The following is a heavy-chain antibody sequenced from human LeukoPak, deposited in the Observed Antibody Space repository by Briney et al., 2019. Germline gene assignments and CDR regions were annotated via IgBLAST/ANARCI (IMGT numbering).Heavy chain of an antibody. CDR2: ISPSVGST. CDR1: GFTFSSYA. J-gene: IGHJ4*02. CDR3: GKSDGYHIAAFDY. V-gene: IGHV3-23*01. Sequence: GGSLRLSCVASGFTFSSYAVSWVRQAPGKGLEWVSGISPSVGSTYYADSVKGRFTISRDNSKNTVSLDMNSLRADDTAVYYCGKSDGYHIAAFDYWGQGTLVTVSS. D-gene: IGHD5-24*01.